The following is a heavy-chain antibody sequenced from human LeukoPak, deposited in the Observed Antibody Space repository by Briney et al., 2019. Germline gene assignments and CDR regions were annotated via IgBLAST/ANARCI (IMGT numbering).Heavy chain of an antibody. CDR2: ISADGGST. CDR1: GFTFDGCA. V-gene: IGHV3-43*02. J-gene: IGHJ4*02. D-gene: IGHD6-19*01. CDR3: VPDLSIAVRGHY. Sequence: GGSLRLSCAAWGFTFDGCAMQWVRQAPGKGLEWVSRISADGGSTYYADSVKGRFTTSRDNSKNSLHLQMNSLRTEDTALYYCVPDLSIAVRGHYWGQGTLVTVSS.